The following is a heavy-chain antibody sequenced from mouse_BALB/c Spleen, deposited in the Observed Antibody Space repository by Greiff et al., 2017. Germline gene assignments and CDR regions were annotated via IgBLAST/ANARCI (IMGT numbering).Heavy chain of an antibody. CDR2: IDPANDNT. J-gene: IGHJ4*01. D-gene: IGHD1-2*01. Sequence: DVKLQESGAELVKPGASVKLSCTASGFNIKDTYIHWVKQRPEQGLEWIGRIDPANDNTKYDPNFQDKATITADTSSNTAYLQLSSLTSEDSAVYYCARNYGHAMDYWGQGTSVTVSS. V-gene: IGHV14-3*02. CDR3: ARNYGHAMDY. CDR1: GFNIKDTY.